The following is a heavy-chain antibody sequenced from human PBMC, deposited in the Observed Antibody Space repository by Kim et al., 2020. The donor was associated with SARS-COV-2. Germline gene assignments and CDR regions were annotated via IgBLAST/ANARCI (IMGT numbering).Heavy chain of an antibody. CDR2: IIGSSATI. CDR1: GFTFSHYS. Sequence: GSLRLSCATSGFTFSHYSMNWVRQAPGKGLEWVSYIIGSSATIYYADSARGRFTISRDNAKNSLYLQMNNLREEDTAVYYCTTGIEHAFGHWGQGILVTVSS. V-gene: IGHV3-48*02. CDR3: TTGIEHAFGH. D-gene: IGHD3-16*01. J-gene: IGHJ4*02.